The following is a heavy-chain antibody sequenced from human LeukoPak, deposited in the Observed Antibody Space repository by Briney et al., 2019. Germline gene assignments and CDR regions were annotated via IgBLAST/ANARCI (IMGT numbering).Heavy chain of an antibody. CDR3: ARQTGSGLFILP. Sequence: SETLSLTCTVSGGSISSSTFYWGWLRQPPGKGLEWIGSIFSGGSTYYNPSLKSRVTISVDTSKNQFSLRLTSVTAADTAVYYCARQTGSGLFILPGGQGTLVTVSS. CDR2: IFSGGST. J-gene: IGHJ4*02. V-gene: IGHV4-39*01. CDR1: GGSISSSTFY. D-gene: IGHD3/OR15-3a*01.